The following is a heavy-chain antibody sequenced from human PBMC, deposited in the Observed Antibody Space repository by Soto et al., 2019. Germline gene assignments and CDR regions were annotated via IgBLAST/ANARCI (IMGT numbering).Heavy chain of an antibody. CDR3: AIEGAGFGQ. CDR1: GFNFSVSS. J-gene: IGHJ4*02. V-gene: IGHV3-73*01. Sequence: VQLVESGGGLVQPGGSVKLSCAASGFNFSVSSMHWVRQASGKGLEWVGRIRSKAKDYATAYAESVKGRFAISRDDLKNTMYLLMSSLRTEDTAMYYCAIEGAGFGQWGQGTLVTVSS. CDR2: IRSKAKDYAT. D-gene: IGHD1-26*01.